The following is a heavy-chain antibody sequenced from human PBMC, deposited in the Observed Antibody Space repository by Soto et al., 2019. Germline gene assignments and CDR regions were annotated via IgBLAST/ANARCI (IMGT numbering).Heavy chain of an antibody. CDR1: GGTFSSYA. Sequence: QVQLLQSGAEAKKPGSSVKVSCKASGGTFSSYAIRRVRQAPGQGLEWKGGIILNFGTATNAQKFEGRVTITAAESTRRAYMELGSLRSEDTAVYYCARVGYCISTSCTQGYFYGMDVWCQGTTVTDSS. CDR2: IILNFGTA. D-gene: IGHD2-2*03. V-gene: IGHV1-69*12. CDR3: ARVGYCISTSCTQGYFYGMDV. J-gene: IGHJ6*02.